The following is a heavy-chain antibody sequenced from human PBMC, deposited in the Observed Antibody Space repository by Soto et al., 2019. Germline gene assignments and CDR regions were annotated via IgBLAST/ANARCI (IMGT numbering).Heavy chain of an antibody. J-gene: IGHJ4*02. CDR1: GGSFSGYY. D-gene: IGHD6-13*01. Sequence: SETLSLTCAVYGGSFSGYYWSWIRQPPGKGLEWIGEINHSGSTNYNPSLKSRVTISVDTSKNQFSLKLSPVTAADTAVYYCARGQVQQLVNGLAADTFPRHIFDYWGQGTLVTVSS. V-gene: IGHV4-34*01. CDR3: ARGQVQQLVNGLAADTFPRHIFDY. CDR2: INHSGST.